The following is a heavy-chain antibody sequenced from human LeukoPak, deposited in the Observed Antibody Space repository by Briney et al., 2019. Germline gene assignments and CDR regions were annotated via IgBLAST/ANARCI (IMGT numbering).Heavy chain of an antibody. Sequence: ASVKVSCKASGGTFSSYTISWVRQAPGQGLEWMGRIIPILGIANYAQKFQGRVTITADKSTSTAYMELSSLRSEDTAVYYCASPLNVERGYSYDYYYWGQGTLVTVSS. CDR1: GGTFSSYT. J-gene: IGHJ4*02. CDR2: IIPILGIA. D-gene: IGHD5-18*01. V-gene: IGHV1-69*02. CDR3: ASPLNVERGYSYDYYY.